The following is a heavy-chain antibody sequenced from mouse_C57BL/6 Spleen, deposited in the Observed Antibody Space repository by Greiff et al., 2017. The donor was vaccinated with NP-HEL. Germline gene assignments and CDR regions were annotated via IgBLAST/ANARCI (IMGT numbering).Heavy chain of an antibody. J-gene: IGHJ2*01. CDR3: ARHWDFDY. CDR2: ISGGGGNT. CDR1: GFTFSSYT. D-gene: IGHD4-1*01. Sequence: DVMLVESGGGLVKPGGSLKLSCAASGFTFSSYTMSWVRQTPEKRLEWVATISGGGGNTYYPDSVKGRFTISRDNAKNTLYLQMSSLRSEDTALYYCARHWDFDYWGQGTTLTVSS. V-gene: IGHV5-9*01.